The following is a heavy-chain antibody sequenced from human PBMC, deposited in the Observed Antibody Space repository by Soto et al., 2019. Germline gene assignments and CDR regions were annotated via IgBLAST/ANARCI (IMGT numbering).Heavy chain of an antibody. Sequence: EVQLVESGGGLVQPGGSLKLSCAASGFTFSGSAMHWVRQASGKGLEWVGRIRTKVNSYATTYGASVKGRFTISRDDSKNTTYLQMNSLKTEDTAVYYCTTEPGQYWGQGTLVTVSS. D-gene: IGHD4-4*01. V-gene: IGHV3-73*01. CDR3: TTEPGQY. CDR1: GFTFSGSA. CDR2: IRTKVNSYAT. J-gene: IGHJ4*02.